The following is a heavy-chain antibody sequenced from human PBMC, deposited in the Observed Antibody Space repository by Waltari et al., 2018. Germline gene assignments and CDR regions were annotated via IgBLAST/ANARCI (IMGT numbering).Heavy chain of an antibody. Sequence: EVQLVQSGAEVKKPGESLKISCKGSGYSFTSYWIGWVRQMPGTGLEWMGIIYPGDPDTGYSPSVQGQVTISADKSISTAYLQWSSLKASDTAMYYCARHGVQGRYYFDYWGQGTLVTVSS. D-gene: IGHD3-16*01. J-gene: IGHJ4*02. V-gene: IGHV5-51*01. CDR2: IYPGDPDT. CDR3: ARHGVQGRYYFDY. CDR1: GYSFTSYW.